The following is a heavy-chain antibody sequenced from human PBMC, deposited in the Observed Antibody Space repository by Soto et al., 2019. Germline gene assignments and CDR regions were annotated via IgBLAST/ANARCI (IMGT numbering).Heavy chain of an antibody. V-gene: IGHV4-59*01. Sequence: SETLSLTCTVSGGSITTYYWSWIRQPPGQGLEWIGHIYHSGSTKYNPSLKSRVTISVDTSKNQFSLKLRSVTAADTAVYYCANQQYSSGWYSDYWGQGTLVTVSS. CDR3: ANQQYSSGWYSDY. CDR1: GGSITTYY. CDR2: IYHSGST. D-gene: IGHD6-19*01. J-gene: IGHJ4*02.